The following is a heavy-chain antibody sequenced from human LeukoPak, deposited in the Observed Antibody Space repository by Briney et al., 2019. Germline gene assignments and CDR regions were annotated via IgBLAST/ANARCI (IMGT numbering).Heavy chain of an antibody. V-gene: IGHV4-59*08. Sequence: SETLSLTCSVSGNSISSYYWSWIRQPPGKGLEWIGNIYYSGSTKYNPSLKSRATISVDTSKNHFSLKLSSVTAADTAVYYCARHGNYYDSSGYNYYFDYWGQGTLVTVSS. CDR2: IYYSGST. D-gene: IGHD3-22*01. J-gene: IGHJ4*02. CDR3: ARHGNYYDSSGYNYYFDY. CDR1: GNSISSYY.